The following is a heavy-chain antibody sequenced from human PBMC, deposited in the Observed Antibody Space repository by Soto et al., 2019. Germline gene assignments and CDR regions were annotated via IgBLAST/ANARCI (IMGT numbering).Heavy chain of an antibody. CDR3: ARARIAVAGTGSGWFDP. J-gene: IGHJ5*02. CDR1: AGSISSYY. V-gene: IGHV4-59*01. D-gene: IGHD6-19*01. Sequence: SETLSLTCSVSAGSISSYYWSWIRQPPGKGLEWIGYIYYSGSTNYNPSLKSRVTISVDTSKNQFSLQLSSVTAADTAVYYCARARIAVAGTGSGWFDPWGQGTLVTVSS. CDR2: IYYSGST.